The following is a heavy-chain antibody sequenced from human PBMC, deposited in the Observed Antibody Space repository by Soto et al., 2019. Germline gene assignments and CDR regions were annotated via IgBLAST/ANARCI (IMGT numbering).Heavy chain of an antibody. CDR3: ARDAYMVRGVITYAFDI. V-gene: IGHV3-64*01. CDR2: ISSNGGST. Sequence: GGSLRLSCAASGFTFSSYAMHWVRQAPGKGLEYVSAISSNGGSTYYANSVKGRFTISRDNSKNTLYLQMGSMRAEDMAVYYCARDAYMVRGVITYAFDIWGQGTIVTVSS. CDR1: GFTFSSYA. D-gene: IGHD3-10*01. J-gene: IGHJ3*02.